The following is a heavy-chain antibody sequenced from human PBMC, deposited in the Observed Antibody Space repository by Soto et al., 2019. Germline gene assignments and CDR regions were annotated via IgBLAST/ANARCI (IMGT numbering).Heavy chain of an antibody. CDR1: GYTFNSYD. V-gene: IGHV1-8*01. J-gene: IGHJ5*02. Sequence: QVQLVQSGAEAQKPGASVTVSCQASGYTFNSYDINWVRLATGQGLEWMGFMTPSSGNTGYAQKFQGRVTLTMSTSIRTAYLELSSLRSDDTAVYYWTRGDLWGQGTLVTVSS. CDR2: MTPSSGNT. CDR3: TRGDL.